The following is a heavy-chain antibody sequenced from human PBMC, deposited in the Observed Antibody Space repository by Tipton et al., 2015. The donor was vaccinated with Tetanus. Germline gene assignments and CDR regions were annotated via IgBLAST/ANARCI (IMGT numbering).Heavy chain of an antibody. CDR2: IYYSGST. D-gene: IGHD3-10*01. J-gene: IGHJ4*02. V-gene: IGHV4-59*12. CDR1: GGSISSYY. CDR3: ARVAFFGDSFDY. Sequence: TLSLTCTVSGGSISSYYWSWIRQPPGKGLEWIGYIYYSGSTNYNPSLKSRVTISVDTSKNQFSLKLSSVTAADTAVYYCARVAFFGDSFDYWGQGALVTVSS.